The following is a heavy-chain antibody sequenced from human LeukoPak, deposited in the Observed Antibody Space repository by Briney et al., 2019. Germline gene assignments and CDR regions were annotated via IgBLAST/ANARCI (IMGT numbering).Heavy chain of an antibody. V-gene: IGHV4-34*01. Sequence: PSETLSLTCAVYGGSFSGYYWSWIRQPPGKGLEWIGEINHSGSTNYNPSLESRVTISVDTSKNQFSLKLSSVTAADTAVYYCARWDSSGYYTFDYWGQGTLVTVSS. CDR3: ARWDSSGYYTFDY. J-gene: IGHJ4*02. CDR1: GGSFSGYY. CDR2: INHSGST. D-gene: IGHD3-22*01.